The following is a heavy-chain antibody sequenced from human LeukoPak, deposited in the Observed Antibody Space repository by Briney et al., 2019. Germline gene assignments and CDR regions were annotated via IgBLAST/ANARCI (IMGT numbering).Heavy chain of an antibody. CDR2: IKSKTDGGTT. CDR3: TTDIVVGATRTTDY. D-gene: IGHD1-26*01. V-gene: IGHV3-15*01. CDR1: GFTFSNAW. J-gene: IGHJ4*02. Sequence: GGSLRLSCAASGFTFSNAWMSWVRQAPGKGLEWVGRIKSKTDGGTTDYAAPVKGRFTSSRDDSKNTLYLQMNSLKTEDAAVYYCTTDIVVGATRTTDYWGQGTLVTVSS.